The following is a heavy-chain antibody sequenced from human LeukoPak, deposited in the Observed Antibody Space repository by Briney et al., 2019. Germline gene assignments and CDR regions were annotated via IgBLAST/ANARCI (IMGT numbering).Heavy chain of an antibody. Sequence: GGSLRLSCAASGFTFSSYAMNWVRQAPGKGLEWVSVISGSGGDTYNADSVKGRFTISRDNSKNTLYLQMNSLKAEDTAVYYCASAGYCSTLSCYNDYWGQGTLVTVSS. CDR3: ASAGYCSTLSCYNDY. J-gene: IGHJ4*02. D-gene: IGHD2-2*01. V-gene: IGHV3-23*01. CDR1: GFTFSSYA. CDR2: ISGSGGDT.